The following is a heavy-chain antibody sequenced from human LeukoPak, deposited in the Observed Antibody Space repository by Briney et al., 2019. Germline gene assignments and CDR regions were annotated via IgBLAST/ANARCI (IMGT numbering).Heavy chain of an antibody. Sequence: PGGSLRLSCAASGFTFSSYNMNWLRHAPGKGLEWVSSISSSSSYIYYADSVKGRFTISRDNAKNSLYLQMNSLRAGDTAVYYCARASTGYSSSPVDYWGQGTLVTVSS. V-gene: IGHV3-21*01. D-gene: IGHD6-6*01. J-gene: IGHJ4*02. CDR1: GFTFSSYN. CDR3: ARASTGYSSSPVDY. CDR2: ISSSSSYI.